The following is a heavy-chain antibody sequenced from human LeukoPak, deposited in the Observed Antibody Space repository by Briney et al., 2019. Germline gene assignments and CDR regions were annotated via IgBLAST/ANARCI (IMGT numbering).Heavy chain of an antibody. D-gene: IGHD3-22*01. V-gene: IGHV1-2*02. J-gene: IGHJ4*02. CDR2: INPNSGGT. CDR3: APGPATPKPGVAYYSDNGGYYYFDY. Sequence: ASVKVSCKTSGYTFTGYYIHWVRQAPGQGLEWMGWINPNSGGTNYAQKFQGRVTMTRAASITTAYMELSRLRSDDTAVYYCAPGPATPKPGVAYYSDNGGYYYFDYWGQGTLVTVSS. CDR1: GYTFTGYY.